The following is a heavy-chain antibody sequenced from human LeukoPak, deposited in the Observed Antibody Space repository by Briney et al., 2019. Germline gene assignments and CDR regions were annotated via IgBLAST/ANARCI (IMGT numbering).Heavy chain of an antibody. J-gene: IGHJ4*02. CDR2: IGTNVDRT. Sequence: GGSLRLFCVASGFTFSSYAMIWVRQAPGKGLEWVSIIGTNVDRTFYADFVKGRFTISRDNSKNTLYLHMNSLRVEDTAVYYCVKDLARYYDTSGYEYFDYWGQGTLVSVSS. D-gene: IGHD3-22*01. CDR1: GFTFSSYA. V-gene: IGHV3-23*01. CDR3: VKDLARYYDTSGYEYFDY.